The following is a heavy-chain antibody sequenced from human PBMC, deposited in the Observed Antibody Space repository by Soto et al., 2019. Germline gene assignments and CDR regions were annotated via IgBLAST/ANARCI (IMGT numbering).Heavy chain of an antibody. CDR3: ARLWNLLPKDYYMDV. Sequence: SETLSLTCTVSGGSISSYYWSWIRQPPGKGLGWIGYIYYSGSTNYNPSLKSRVTISVDTSKNQFSLKLSSVTAADTAVYYCARLWNLLPKDYYMDVWGKGTTVTVSS. D-gene: IGHD1-1*01. V-gene: IGHV4-59*08. CDR2: IYYSGST. CDR1: GGSISSYY. J-gene: IGHJ6*03.